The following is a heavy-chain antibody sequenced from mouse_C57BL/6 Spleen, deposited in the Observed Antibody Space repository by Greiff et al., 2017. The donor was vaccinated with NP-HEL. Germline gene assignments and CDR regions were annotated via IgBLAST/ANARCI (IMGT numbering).Heavy chain of an antibody. CDR2: IYPGDGDT. CDR1: GYAFSSSW. CDR3: ARSVYGYSWFAY. V-gene: IGHV1-82*01. Sequence: QVQLKESGPELVKPGASVKISCKASGYAFSSSWMNWVKQRPGKGLEWIGRIYPGDGDTNYNGKFKGKATLTADKSSSTAYMQLSSLSSEDSAFSFCARSVYGYSWFAYWGQGTLVTVSA. J-gene: IGHJ3*01. D-gene: IGHD2-2*01.